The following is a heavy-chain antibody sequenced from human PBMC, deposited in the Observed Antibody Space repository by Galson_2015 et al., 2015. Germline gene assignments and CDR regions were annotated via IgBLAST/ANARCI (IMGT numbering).Heavy chain of an antibody. D-gene: IGHD5-24*01. CDR2: INPSGGST. J-gene: IGHJ4*02. CDR1: GYTFTSYY. CDR3: ARDREEMATTIISGY. V-gene: IGHV1-46*01. Sequence: QSGAEVKKPGASVKVSCKASGYTFTSYYMHWVRQAPGQGLEWMGIINPSGGSTSYAQKFQGRVTMTRDTSTSTVYMELSSLRSEDTAVYYCARDREEMATTIISGYWGQGTLVTVSS.